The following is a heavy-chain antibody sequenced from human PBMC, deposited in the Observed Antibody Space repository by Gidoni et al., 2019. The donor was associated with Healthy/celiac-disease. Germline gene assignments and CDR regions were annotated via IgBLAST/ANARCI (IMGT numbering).Heavy chain of an antibody. J-gene: IGHJ5*02. CDR3: ARGKGVDCTNGVCYNSDWFDP. D-gene: IGHD2-8*01. CDR1: GGSISSYY. V-gene: IGHV4-4*07. Sequence: QVQLQESGPGLVKPSETLSLTCTVSGGSISSYYWSWIRQPAGKGLEWIGRIYPSGSTNYNPSLKSRVTMSVDTSKNQFSLKLSSVTAADTAVYYCARGKGVDCTNGVCYNSDWFDPWGQGTLVTVSS. CDR2: IYPSGST.